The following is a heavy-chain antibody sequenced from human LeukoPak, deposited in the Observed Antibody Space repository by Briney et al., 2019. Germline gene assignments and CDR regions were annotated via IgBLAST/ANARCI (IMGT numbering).Heavy chain of an antibody. D-gene: IGHD3/OR15-3a*01. CDR1: GESFSGYF. V-gene: IGHV4-34*01. Sequence: SETLSLTCAVYGESFSGYFWSWIRQPPGKGLEWMGEINLTGSTNYKSSLKSRVTISTDTSKNQFSLTLTSVTAGDTAVYYCARGRWGWDTSSDWDYWSQGVLVTVSS. CDR2: INLTGST. CDR3: ARGRWGWDTSSDWDY. J-gene: IGHJ4*02.